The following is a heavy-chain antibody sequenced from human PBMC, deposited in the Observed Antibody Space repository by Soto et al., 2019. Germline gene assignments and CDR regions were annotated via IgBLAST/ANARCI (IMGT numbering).Heavy chain of an antibody. CDR1: VFTFSSYA. CDR3: ARDLALAGNY. V-gene: IGHV3-21*01. Sequence: GESLKISCAASVFTFSSYAMNWVRQTQEKGLEWVSSISSTSSYTHYSDSVKGRFTISRDNANNSLFLQMNSLRAEDTATYYCARDLALAGNYWGQGVLVTVSS. CDR2: ISSTSSYT. J-gene: IGHJ4*02. D-gene: IGHD6-19*01.